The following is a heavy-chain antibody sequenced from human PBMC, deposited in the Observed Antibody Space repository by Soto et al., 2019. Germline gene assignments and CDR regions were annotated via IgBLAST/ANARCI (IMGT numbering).Heavy chain of an antibody. J-gene: IGHJ4*02. CDR2: VSHIGST. Sequence: PSETLSLTCSVSGGSISNSSYLWGWVRQPPGKGLQWIGSVSHIGSTNYNPSLKSRVTISVDTSKNQFSLKLSSVTAADTAMYYCASVSGAAAGRTFDCWGQGTLVTVSS. CDR1: GGSISNSSYL. CDR3: ASVSGAAAGRTFDC. D-gene: IGHD6-13*01. V-gene: IGHV4-39*07.